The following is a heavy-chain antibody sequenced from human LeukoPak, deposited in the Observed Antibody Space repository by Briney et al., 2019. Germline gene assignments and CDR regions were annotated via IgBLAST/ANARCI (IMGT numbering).Heavy chain of an antibody. D-gene: IGHD5-12*01. CDR2: IYYSGST. Sequence: SETLSLTCTVSGDSISTRSYYWGWIRQPPGTGLEWIGSIYYSGSTYYNPSLKSRVTISVDTSKNQFSLKLSSVTAADTAVYYCARQSGYSGYDAYYFDYWGQGTLVTVSS. CDR3: ARQSGYSGYDAYYFDY. CDR1: GDSISTRSYY. J-gene: IGHJ4*02. V-gene: IGHV4-39*01.